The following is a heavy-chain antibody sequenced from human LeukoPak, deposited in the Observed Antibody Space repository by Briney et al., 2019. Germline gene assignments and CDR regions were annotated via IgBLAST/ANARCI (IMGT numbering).Heavy chain of an antibody. Sequence: LGESLKISCKCSGCSFTSYWIGWVRQMPGKGLEWMGIIYPGDSDTRYSPSFQGQVTISADKSISTAYLQWSSLQASDTAMYYCARRDSSSAVGYWGQGTLVTVSS. CDR1: GCSFTSYW. D-gene: IGHD6-6*01. CDR2: IYPGDSDT. J-gene: IGHJ4*02. V-gene: IGHV5-51*01. CDR3: ARRDSSSAVGY.